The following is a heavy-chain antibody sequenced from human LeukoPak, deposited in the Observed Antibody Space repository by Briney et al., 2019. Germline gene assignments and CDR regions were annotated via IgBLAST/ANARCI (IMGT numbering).Heavy chain of an antibody. V-gene: IGHV3-23*01. CDR1: VCRFNPYA. J-gene: IGHJ3*01. CDR2: IDDPSTK. Sequence: GGSLRLSCTASVCRFNPYAMTWVRQAPGKGLEWVSTIDDPSTKYHADSVKGRFTISRDDSKSTLFLQMNSLRVDDTALYFCAKDAISGNSRYDFFDVWGQGTMVIVSS. D-gene: IGHD3-9*01. CDR3: AKDAISGNSRYDFFDV.